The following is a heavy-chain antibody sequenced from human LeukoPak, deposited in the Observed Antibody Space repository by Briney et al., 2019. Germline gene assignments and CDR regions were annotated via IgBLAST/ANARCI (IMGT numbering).Heavy chain of an antibody. CDR3: ASVLLWFGELFGFDP. CDR1: GFTFSSYS. V-gene: IGHV3-21*01. J-gene: IGHJ5*02. D-gene: IGHD3-10*01. Sequence: PGGSLRPSCAASGFTFSSYSMNWVRQAPGKGLEWVSSISSSSSYIYYADSVKGRFTISRDNAKNSLYLQMNSLRAEDTAVYYCASVLLWFGELFGFDPWGQGTLVTVSS. CDR2: ISSSSSYI.